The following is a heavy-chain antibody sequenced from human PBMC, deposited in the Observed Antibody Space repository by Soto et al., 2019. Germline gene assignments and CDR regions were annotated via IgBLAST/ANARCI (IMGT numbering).Heavy chain of an antibody. CDR2: ISWNSGRL. V-gene: IGHV3-9*01. Sequence: EVQLVESGGGLVQPGRSLRLSCAASGFTFDDYAMHWVRQAPGKGLEWVSRISWNSGRLGYADSVKGRFTISRDDSKNTLYLQMNSLKTEDTAVYYCTTDPYSSSSRGFDYWGQGTLVTVSS. CDR1: GFTFDDYA. CDR3: TTDPYSSSSRGFDY. D-gene: IGHD6-6*01. J-gene: IGHJ4*02.